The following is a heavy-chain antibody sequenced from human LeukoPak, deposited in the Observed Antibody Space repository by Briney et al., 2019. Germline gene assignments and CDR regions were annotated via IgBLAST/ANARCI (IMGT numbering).Heavy chain of an antibody. Sequence: PSETLSLTCTVSGGSISSYYWSWIRQPPGKGLEWIGYIYYSGSTNYNPSLKSRVTISVDTSKNQFSLKLSSVTAADTAVYYCARSMVRGVTHFDYWGQGTLVTVSS. V-gene: IGHV4-59*01. CDR1: GGSISSYY. CDR3: ARSMVRGVTHFDY. J-gene: IGHJ4*02. D-gene: IGHD3-10*01. CDR2: IYYSGST.